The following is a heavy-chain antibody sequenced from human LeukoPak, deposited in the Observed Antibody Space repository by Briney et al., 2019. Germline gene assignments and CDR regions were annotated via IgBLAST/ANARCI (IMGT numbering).Heavy chain of an antibody. V-gene: IGHV3-64*05. CDR1: GFTFSSYV. CDR2: ISGDGAST. D-gene: IGHD3-3*01. Sequence: PGGSLRLSCSASGFTFSSYVMHWVRQAPGKGLEYVSGISGDGASTYYADSVKGRFTISRDNSKNTLYVQMTSLRAEDTAVYYCVYQMQGVVKWGQGTPVTVSS. CDR3: VYQMQGVVK. J-gene: IGHJ4*02.